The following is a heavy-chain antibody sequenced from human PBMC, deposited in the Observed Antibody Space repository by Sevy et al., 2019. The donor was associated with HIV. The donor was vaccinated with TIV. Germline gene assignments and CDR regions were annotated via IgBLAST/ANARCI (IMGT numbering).Heavy chain of an antibody. J-gene: IGHJ4*02. CDR3: ARERSCGGDCYYFDY. CDR1: GLNFDDYG. CDR2: INWNGVGT. V-gene: IGHV3-20*04. Sequence: GESLKISCAASGLNFDDYGMSWVRQAPGKGLEWVSAINWNGVGTSYAGSVKGRFTISRDNAKNSLYVQMNSLRAEDTALYYCARERSCGGDCYYFDYWGQGTLVTVSS. D-gene: IGHD2-21*02.